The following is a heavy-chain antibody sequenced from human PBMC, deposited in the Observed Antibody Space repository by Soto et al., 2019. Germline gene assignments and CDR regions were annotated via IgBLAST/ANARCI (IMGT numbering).Heavy chain of an antibody. J-gene: IGHJ3*02. D-gene: IGHD3-9*01. CDR1: GGTLSSYT. V-gene: IGHV1-69*02. Sequence: SVKGACKASGGTLSSYTSGWVRQAPGQGLEWMGRIIPILGIANYAQKFQGRVTITADKSTSTAYMELSSLRSEDTAVYYCARSKYDIDAFDIWGQGTMVTVSS. CDR2: IIPILGIA. CDR3: ARSKYDIDAFDI.